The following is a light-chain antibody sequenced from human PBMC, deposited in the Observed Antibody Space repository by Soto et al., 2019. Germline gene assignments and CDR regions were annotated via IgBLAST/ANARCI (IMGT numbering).Light chain of an antibody. CDR1: QGISNY. Sequence: DIQMTQSPSSLSASVGDKVTITCRASQGISNYLAWYQQKPGKVPTLLIYSASTLQSGVPSRFSGSGSGIAFTLTISSLQPEDVATYYCQRYDSAPWTFGQGTKVEIK. J-gene: IGKJ1*01. V-gene: IGKV1-27*01. CDR2: SAS. CDR3: QRYDSAPWT.